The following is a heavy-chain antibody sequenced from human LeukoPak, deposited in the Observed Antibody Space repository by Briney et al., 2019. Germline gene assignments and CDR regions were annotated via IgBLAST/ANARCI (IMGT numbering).Heavy chain of an antibody. D-gene: IGHD3-22*01. CDR1: GFTFSSYS. J-gene: IGHJ4*02. CDR3: ARGSNFYDSSGYYHPFDY. CDR2: IYSGGTT. V-gene: IGHV3-53*01. Sequence: GGPLRLSCAASGFTFSSYSMNWVRQAPGKGLEWVSVIYSGGTTYYADSVKGRFTISRDNSKNTLYLQMNSLRAEDTAVYYCARGSNFYDSSGYYHPFDYWGQGTLVTVSS.